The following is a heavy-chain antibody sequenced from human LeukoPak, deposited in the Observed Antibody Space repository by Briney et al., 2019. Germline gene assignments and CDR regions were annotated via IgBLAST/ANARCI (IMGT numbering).Heavy chain of an antibody. V-gene: IGHV4-30-4*01. Sequence: SQTLSLTCTVSGGSISSGDYYWSWLRQPPGKGLEWIGYIYYSGSTYYNPSLKSRVTISVDTSKNQFSLKLSSVTAADTAVYYCARDGGDDFWSGYRDWDYFDYWGQGTLVTVSS. D-gene: IGHD3-3*01. CDR3: ARDGGDDFWSGYRDWDYFDY. J-gene: IGHJ4*02. CDR1: GGSISSGDYY. CDR2: IYYSGST.